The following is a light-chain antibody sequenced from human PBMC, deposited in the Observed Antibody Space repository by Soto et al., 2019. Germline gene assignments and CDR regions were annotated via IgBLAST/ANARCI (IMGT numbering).Light chain of an antibody. J-gene: IGKJ5*01. CDR3: QQFYSTPPIT. Sequence: EIVLTQSSATLSLSPGERATLSCRASQSVTSNALAWYQQKPGQAPRLLIYGVSSRATGIPDRFSGSGSGTEFTLTIDNVQPEDFATYYCQQFYSTPPITFGQGTRLEIK. CDR1: QSVTSNA. CDR2: GVS. V-gene: IGKV3-20*01.